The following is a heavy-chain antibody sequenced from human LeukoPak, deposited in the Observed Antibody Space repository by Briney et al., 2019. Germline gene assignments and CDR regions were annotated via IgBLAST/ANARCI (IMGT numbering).Heavy chain of an antibody. J-gene: IGHJ4*02. CDR2: ISWDGGST. CDR3: AKDPSDSSGYEYFDY. CDR1: GFTFDDYT. Sequence: GGSLRLSCAASGFTFDDYTMHWVRQAPGKGLEWVSLISWDGGSTYYADSVKGRFTISRDNSKNSLYLQMNSLRTEDTALYYCAKDPSDSSGYEYFDYWGQGTLVTVSS. D-gene: IGHD3-22*01. V-gene: IGHV3-43*01.